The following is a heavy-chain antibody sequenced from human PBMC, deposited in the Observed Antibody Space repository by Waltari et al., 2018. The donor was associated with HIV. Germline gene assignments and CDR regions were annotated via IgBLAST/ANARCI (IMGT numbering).Heavy chain of an antibody. V-gene: IGHV3-33*01. J-gene: IGHJ4*02. CDR3: ARDKAPYSSSSAVDY. CDR2: INYDGSNK. D-gene: IGHD6-6*01. CDR1: GFTFGSYG. Sequence: VQLMESGGGVVQPGKSLRLSCATSGFTFGSYGIHWVRQAPGKGLEWVAVINYDGSNKFYGESVKGRFLISRDNSKNTLFLQMNSLRDEDTGLYYCARDKAPYSSSSAVDYWGQGTLVTVS.